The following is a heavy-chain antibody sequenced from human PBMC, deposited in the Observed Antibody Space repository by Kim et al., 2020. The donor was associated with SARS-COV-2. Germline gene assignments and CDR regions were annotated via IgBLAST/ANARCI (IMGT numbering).Heavy chain of an antibody. CDR3: ASPSVMTTGGDAFDI. CDR1: GGSFSGYY. J-gene: IGHJ3*02. D-gene: IGHD4-17*01. V-gene: IGHV4-34*01. CDR2: INHSGST. Sequence: SETLSLTCAVYGGSFSGYYWSWIRQPPGKGLEWIGEINHSGSTNYNPSLKSRVTISVDTSKNQFSLKLSSVTAADTAVYYCASPSVMTTGGDAFDIWGQGTMVTVSS.